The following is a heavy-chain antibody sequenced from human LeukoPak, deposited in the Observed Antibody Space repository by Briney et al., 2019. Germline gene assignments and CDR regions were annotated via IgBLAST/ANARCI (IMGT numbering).Heavy chain of an antibody. CDR1: GFTFSNYA. J-gene: IGHJ4*02. V-gene: IGHV3-23*01. CDR2: ISSSAGST. CDR3: AKAGDPTYYYDSGNY. D-gene: IGHD3-22*01. Sequence: GGSLRLSCAASGFTFSNYAMSWVRQAPGKGLEWVSTISSSAGSTYYADSVKGRFTSSRDNSKNTLYLQMDSLRAGDTAVYFCAKAGDPTYYYDSGNYWGQGTLVTVSS.